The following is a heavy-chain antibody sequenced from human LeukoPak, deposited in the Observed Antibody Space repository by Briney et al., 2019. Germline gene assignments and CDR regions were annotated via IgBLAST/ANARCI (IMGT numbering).Heavy chain of an antibody. CDR1: GYTFTGYY. J-gene: IGHJ4*02. D-gene: IGHD5-18*01. V-gene: IGHV1-2*02. CDR3: AKYSYGFNTFDY. Sequence: ASVKVSCEASGYTFTGYYMHWVRQPPGQGLEWMGWINPNSGGTNYAQKFQGRVTMTRDTSISTAYMELSRLRSDDTAVYYCAKYSYGFNTFDYWGQGTLVTVSS. CDR2: INPNSGGT.